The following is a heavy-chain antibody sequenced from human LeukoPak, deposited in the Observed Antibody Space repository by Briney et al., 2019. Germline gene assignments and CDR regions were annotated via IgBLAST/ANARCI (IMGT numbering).Heavy chain of an antibody. CDR3: AWLAGYSGYDSPLNPDAFDI. CDR2: MNPNSGNT. D-gene: IGHD5-12*01. J-gene: IGHJ3*02. CDR1: GYTFTSYD. V-gene: IGHV1-8*01. Sequence: GASVKVSCKASGYTFTSYDINWVRQATGQGLEWMGWMNPNSGNTGYAQKFQGRATMTRNTSISTAYMELSSLRSEDTAVYYCAWLAGYSGYDSPLNPDAFDIWGQGTMVTVSS.